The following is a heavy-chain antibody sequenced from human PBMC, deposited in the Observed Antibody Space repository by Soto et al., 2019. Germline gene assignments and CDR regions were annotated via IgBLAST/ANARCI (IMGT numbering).Heavy chain of an antibody. Sequence: GESLKLSCKASGYIFNSYWIGWVRQMPGRGLEWMGVIYPGDSDTRYSPSFQGQVTISADKSLSTAYLQWTNLKASDTAIYYCARREGTGWDYWGQGTLVTVSS. V-gene: IGHV5-51*01. CDR2: IYPGDSDT. CDR3: ARREGTGWDY. CDR1: GYIFNSYW. D-gene: IGHD6-19*01. J-gene: IGHJ4*02.